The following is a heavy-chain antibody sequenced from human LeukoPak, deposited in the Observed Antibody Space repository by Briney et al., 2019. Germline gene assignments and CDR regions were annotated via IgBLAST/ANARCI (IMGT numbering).Heavy chain of an antibody. CDR3: AKDTMTSGDDAFDI. J-gene: IGHJ3*02. CDR2: ISSSGGAT. Sequence: GGSLRLSCAASGFTFSSYAMSWVRQAPGKGLEWVSVISSSGGATYYADSVKGRFTISRDNSKNTLYLQMDSLRAEDTAVYYCAKDTMTSGDDAFDIWGQGTMVTVSS. CDR1: GFTFSSYA. V-gene: IGHV3-23*01. D-gene: IGHD4-17*01.